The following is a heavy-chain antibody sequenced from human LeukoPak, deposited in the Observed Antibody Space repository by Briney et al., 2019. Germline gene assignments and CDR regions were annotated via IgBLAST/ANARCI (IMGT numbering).Heavy chain of an antibody. CDR2: ISAYNGNT. CDR1: GYTFTSYG. J-gene: IGHJ6*02. D-gene: IGHD3-10*01. V-gene: IGHV1-18*01. Sequence: GASVKVSCKASGYTFTSYGISWVRQAPGQGLEWMGWISAYNGNTNYAQKLQGRVTMTTDTSTSTAYMELRSLRSDDTAVYYCARDFPTFTMVRGPAYYYYYGMDVWGQGTTVTVSS. CDR3: ARDFPTFTMVRGPAYYYYYGMDV.